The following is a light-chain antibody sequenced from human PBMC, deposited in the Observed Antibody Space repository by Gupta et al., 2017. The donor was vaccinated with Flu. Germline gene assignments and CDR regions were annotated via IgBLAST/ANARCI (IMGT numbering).Light chain of an antibody. CDR1: QGISSY. J-gene: IGKJ4*01. CDR2: AAS. Sequence: DIQLTQSPSFLSASVGDRVTITCRASQGISSYLAWYQQKPGKAPKLLIYAASTLQSGVPSRFSGSGSGTEFTLTISRLQPEDFATYHCQQLYTYPLAFGGGTKVEIK. CDR3: QQLYTYPLA. V-gene: IGKV1-9*01.